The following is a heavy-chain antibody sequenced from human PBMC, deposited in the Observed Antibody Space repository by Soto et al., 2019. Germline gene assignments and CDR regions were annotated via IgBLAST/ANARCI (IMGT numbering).Heavy chain of an antibody. Sequence: SEKVSSKASGSNFTNYCIRSVRQATCPGVERVGWISAFNGNPNHPQKLQGRVTMITDTFTSPAYIELRSLRSDDTAVYYCARDRSVRGVRFDYWGQGTLVTVSS. CDR2: ISAFNGNP. V-gene: IGHV1-18*01. CDR1: GSNFTNYC. CDR3: ARDRSVRGVRFDY. D-gene: IGHD3-10*01. J-gene: IGHJ4*02.